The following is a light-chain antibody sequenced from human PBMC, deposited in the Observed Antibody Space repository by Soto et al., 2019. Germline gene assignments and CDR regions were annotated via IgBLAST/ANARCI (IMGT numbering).Light chain of an antibody. V-gene: IGKV3-20*01. CDR2: GAS. J-gene: IGKJ3*01. CDR3: PEYGSSPFT. Sequence: EIVLTQSPGTLSLSPGERATLSCRATQSVSSNYLAWYQQKPGQAPRLLIYGASSRATGIPDRFSGSGSGTYGTLHVSRVEPEDFAVYFCPEYGSSPFTFGPGTKVDIK. CDR1: QSVSSNY.